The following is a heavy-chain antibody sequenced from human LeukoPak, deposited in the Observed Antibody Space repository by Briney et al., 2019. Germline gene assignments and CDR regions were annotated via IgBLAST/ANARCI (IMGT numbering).Heavy chain of an antibody. V-gene: IGHV1-3*01. CDR2: INAGNGNT. CDR1: GYTFTSYA. J-gene: IGHJ6*03. D-gene: IGHD6-6*01. Sequence: ASVKVSCKASGYTFTSYAMHWVRQAPGQRLEWMGWINAGNGNTKYSQKFQGRVTITRDTSASTAYMELSSLRSEDTAVYYCANGIAARDYYYMDVWGKGTTVTVSS. CDR3: ANGIAARDYYYMDV.